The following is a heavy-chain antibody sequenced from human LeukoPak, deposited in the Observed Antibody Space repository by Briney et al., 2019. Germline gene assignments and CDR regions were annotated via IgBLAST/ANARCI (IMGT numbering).Heavy chain of an antibody. CDR3: ARVDGYSSSRFDP. J-gene: IGHJ5*02. CDR1: GYTFTGYY. V-gene: IGHV1-2*02. D-gene: IGHD6-19*01. Sequence: ASVKVSCKASGYTFTGYYMRWVRQAPGQGLEWMGWINPNSGGTNYAQKFQGRVTMTRDTSISTAYMELSRLRSDDTAVYYCARVDGYSSSRFDPWGQGTLVTVSS. CDR2: INPNSGGT.